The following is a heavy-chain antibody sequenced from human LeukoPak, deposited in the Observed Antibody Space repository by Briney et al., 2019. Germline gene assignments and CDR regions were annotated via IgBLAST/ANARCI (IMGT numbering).Heavy chain of an antibody. CDR1: GGTFSNHA. V-gene: IGHV1-69*05. CDR3: ARDRYYDDWTGYKYYFDH. D-gene: IGHD3-3*01. J-gene: IGHJ4*02. CDR2: IIPMFRTA. Sequence: SVKVSCKASGGTFSNHAISWVRQAPGQGLEWMGGIIPMFRTANYAQKFQGRVTMTSDTSISTTYMELSRLRSDDTAVYYCARDRYYDDWTGYKYYFDHWGQGTLVTVSS.